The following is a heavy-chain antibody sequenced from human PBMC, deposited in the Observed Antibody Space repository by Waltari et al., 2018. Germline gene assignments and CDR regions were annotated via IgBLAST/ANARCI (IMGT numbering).Heavy chain of an antibody. CDR3: TSRPVGSDVPLRY. Sequence: EVQLVESGGGLVQPGRSLRLSCAASGFTFDDYAMSWVRQAPGKGLEWVGCIRSKAYGGTTEYAASVKGRFTISRDDSKSIAYLQMNSLKTEDTAVYYCTSRPVGSDVPLRYWGQGTLVTVSS. J-gene: IGHJ4*02. D-gene: IGHD3-10*01. CDR2: IRSKAYGGTT. CDR1: GFTFDDYA. V-gene: IGHV3-49*04.